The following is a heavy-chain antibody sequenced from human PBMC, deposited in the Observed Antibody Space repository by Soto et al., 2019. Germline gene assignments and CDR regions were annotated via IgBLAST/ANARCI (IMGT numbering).Heavy chain of an antibody. Sequence: ASVKVSCKASGYTFIDYHLHWVRQAPGQGLECMGWINPNSGGTNYAQKFQGRVTMTRDRSFSTAFLELSNLTSDDTAFYYCARGVGSSGWKYWGQGTPVTVSS. CDR2: INPNSGGT. CDR1: GYTFIDYH. J-gene: IGHJ4*02. D-gene: IGHD6-19*01. CDR3: ARGVGSSGWKY. V-gene: IGHV1-2*02.